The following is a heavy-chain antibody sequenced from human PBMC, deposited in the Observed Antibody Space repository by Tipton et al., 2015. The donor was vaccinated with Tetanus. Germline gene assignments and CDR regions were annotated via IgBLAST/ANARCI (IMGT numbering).Heavy chain of an antibody. D-gene: IGHD3-9*01. V-gene: IGHV5-51*01. CDR3: ARRRSAILSGSYHWYFDI. CDR1: GYNFATFW. J-gene: IGHJ2*01. CDR2: IFPGASGV. Sequence: QSGPEVKKPGESLNISCKASGYNFATFWIGWVCQKPGKGLEWMGIIFPGASGVRYSPTFEGQVTISADRSINTAYLQWSSLQTSDTAMYFCARRRSAILSGSYHWYFDIWGRGTLVTVSS.